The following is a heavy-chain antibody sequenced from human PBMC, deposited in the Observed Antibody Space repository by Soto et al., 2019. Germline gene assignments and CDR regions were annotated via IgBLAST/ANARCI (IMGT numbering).Heavy chain of an antibody. CDR2: INPNSGGT. D-gene: IGHD3-3*01. Sequence: ASVKVSCKASGYTFTGYYMHWVRQAPGQGLEWMGWINPNSGGTNYAQKFQGWVTMTRDTSISTAYMELSRLRSDDTAVYYCARDAYYDFWSGYLRAPYYYGMDVWGQGTTVTVSS. J-gene: IGHJ6*02. V-gene: IGHV1-2*04. CDR3: ARDAYYDFWSGYLRAPYYYGMDV. CDR1: GYTFTGYY.